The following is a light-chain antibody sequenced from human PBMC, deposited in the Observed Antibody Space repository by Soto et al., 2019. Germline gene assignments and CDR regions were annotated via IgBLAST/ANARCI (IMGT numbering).Light chain of an antibody. CDR1: SSDIGGYNY. J-gene: IGLJ1*01. CDR3: CSFATSSTLYV. Sequence: QTASVSGSPGQSITISCTGTSSDIGGYNYVSWYQHHPGKAPELIIYEVSYRPSGVSDRFSGSKSGNTASLTISGLQAEDEADYYCCSFATSSTLYVFGTGTKLTVL. V-gene: IGLV2-14*01. CDR2: EVS.